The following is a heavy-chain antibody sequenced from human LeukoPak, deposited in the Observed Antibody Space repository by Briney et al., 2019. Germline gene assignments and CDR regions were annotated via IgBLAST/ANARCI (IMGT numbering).Heavy chain of an antibody. J-gene: IGHJ4*02. CDR3: AKDPRDDSSGYYYGGYYFDY. Sequence: PSGTLSLTCAVSGGSISSSRWWSWVRQAPGKGLEWVSAISGSGGSTYYADSVKGRFTISRDNSKNTLYLQMNSLRAEDTAVYYCAKDPRDDSSGYYYGGYYFDYWGQGTLVTVSS. V-gene: IGHV3-23*01. CDR1: GGSISSSR. CDR2: ISGSGGST. D-gene: IGHD3-22*01.